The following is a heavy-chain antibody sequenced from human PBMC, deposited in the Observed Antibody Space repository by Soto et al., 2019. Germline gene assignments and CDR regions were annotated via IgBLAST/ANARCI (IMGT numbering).Heavy chain of an antibody. D-gene: IGHD2-21*02. CDR3: ARAGYCGPGCYYYFDY. V-gene: IGHV3-7*01. J-gene: IGHJ4*02. CDR2: IKPDGSAT. CDR1: GFTFGSYW. Sequence: EVQLVESGGGLVQPGGSLRLSCAVSGFTFGSYWMNWVRLIPGKGLEWVAYIKPDGSATYHVDSVKGRFTISRDNAKNSLYLQMNSLRVEDTSVYYCARAGYCGPGCYYYFDYWGQGTLVTVAS.